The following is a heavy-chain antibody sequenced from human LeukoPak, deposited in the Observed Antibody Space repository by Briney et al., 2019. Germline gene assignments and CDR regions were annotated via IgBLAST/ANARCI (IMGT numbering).Heavy chain of an antibody. V-gene: IGHV3-11*01. CDR2: ISSSGSTI. J-gene: IGHJ3*02. D-gene: IGHD2-2*01. CDR1: GFTFSDYY. CDR3: ARDDRRVGFCSSTSCHDGGLDI. Sequence: GSLRLSCAASGFTFSDYYMSWIRQAPGKGLEWVSYISSSGSTIYYADSVKGRFTISRDNAKNSLYLQMNRLRAEDTAVYYCARDDRRVGFCSSTSCHDGGLDIWGQGTMVTVSS.